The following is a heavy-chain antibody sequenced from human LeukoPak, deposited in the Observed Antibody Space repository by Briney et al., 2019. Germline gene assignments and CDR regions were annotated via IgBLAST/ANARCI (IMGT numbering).Heavy chain of an antibody. V-gene: IGHV3-20*04. J-gene: IGHJ4*02. D-gene: IGHD6-19*01. CDR1: GFLFDDYG. CDR2: VNWNGGST. Sequence: GGSLRLSCAASGFLFDDYGMSWVRQAPGQGLEWVSVVNWNGGSTGYADSVKGRFTISRDNAKNSLYLQMNSLRAEDTALYYCARASIAVAATLYYFDYWGQGTLVTVSS. CDR3: ARASIAVAATLYYFDY.